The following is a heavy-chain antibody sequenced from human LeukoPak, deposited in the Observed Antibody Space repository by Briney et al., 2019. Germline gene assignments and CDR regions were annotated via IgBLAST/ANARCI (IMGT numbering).Heavy chain of an antibody. V-gene: IGHV4-59*01. CDR2: IYYSGST. CDR1: GGSISSYY. Sequence: SETLSLTCTVSGGSISSYYWSWIRQPPGKGLEWIGYIYYSGSTNYNPSLKSRVTISVDTSKNQFSLKPSSVTAADTAVYYCARGIRAWLFDYWGQGTLVTVSS. J-gene: IGHJ4*02. D-gene: IGHD3-22*01. CDR3: ARGIRAWLFDY.